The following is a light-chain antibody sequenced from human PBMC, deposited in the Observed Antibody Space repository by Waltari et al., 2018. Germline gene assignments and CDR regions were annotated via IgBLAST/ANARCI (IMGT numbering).Light chain of an antibody. CDR3: QSYDISLSAWV. J-gene: IGLJ3*02. CDR2: VTT. V-gene: IGLV1-40*01. CDR1: NSNIGAGYA. Sequence: QSVLTQPPSVSGAPGQRVTISCTGSNSNIGAGYAGHWYQQFPGTAPKLLIFVTTIRPAWGPDQFSVSMSGTSASLAITGLQAEDEADYYCQSYDISLSAWVFGGGTKLAVL.